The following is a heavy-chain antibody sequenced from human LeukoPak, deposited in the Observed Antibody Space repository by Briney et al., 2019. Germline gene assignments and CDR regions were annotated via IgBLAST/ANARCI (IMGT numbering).Heavy chain of an antibody. D-gene: IGHD3-10*01. CDR1: GGSISSYY. CDR2: IYYSGST. J-gene: IGHJ3*02. V-gene: IGHV4-59*01. CDR3: ARDRGPMVRGVDDAFDI. Sequence: PSETLSLTCTVSGGSISSYYWSWIRQPPGKGLEWIGYIYYSGSTNYNPSLKSRVTISVDTSKNQFSLKLSSVTAADTAVYYCARDRGPMVRGVDDAFDIWGQGTMVTVSS.